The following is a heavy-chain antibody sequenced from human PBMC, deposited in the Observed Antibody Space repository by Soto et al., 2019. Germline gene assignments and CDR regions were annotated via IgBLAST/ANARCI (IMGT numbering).Heavy chain of an antibody. CDR1: GGSISSGGYY. CDR3: ARALARAFDI. V-gene: IGHV4-31*03. Sequence: SETLSLTCTVSGGSISSGGYYWSWIRQHPGKGLEWIGYIYYSGSTYYSPSLKSRVTISVDTSKNQFSLKLSSVTAADTAVYYCARALARAFDIWGQGTMVTVSS. CDR2: IYYSGST. J-gene: IGHJ3*02.